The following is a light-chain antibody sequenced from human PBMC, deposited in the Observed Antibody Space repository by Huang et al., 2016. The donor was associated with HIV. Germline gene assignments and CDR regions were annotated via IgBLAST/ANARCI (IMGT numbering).Light chain of an antibody. J-gene: IGKJ5*01. CDR3: QQRSNGIT. CDR2: DAS. V-gene: IGKV3-11*01. CDR1: QSVSSY. Sequence: ELVLTQSPATLSLSPGERATLSCRASQSVSSYLAWYQQKPGQAPRLLIYDASNRATGIPARFSGSGSGTDFTLTISSLEPEDFAVYYCQQRSNGITFGQGTRLEIK.